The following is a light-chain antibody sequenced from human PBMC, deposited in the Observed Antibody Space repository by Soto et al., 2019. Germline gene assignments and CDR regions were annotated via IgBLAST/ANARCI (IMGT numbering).Light chain of an antibody. CDR2: DVS. J-gene: IGLJ1*01. CDR3: SSYTSSSTPYV. CDR1: NIDIGGYNY. V-gene: IGLV2-14*01. Sequence: QSVLTQPASVSGSPGQSITISCTGTNIDIGGYNYVSWYQQHPGKVPKLIIYDVSNRPSGVSNRFSGSKSGYTASLTISGLQAEDEADYYCSSYTSSSTPYVFGTGTKLTVL.